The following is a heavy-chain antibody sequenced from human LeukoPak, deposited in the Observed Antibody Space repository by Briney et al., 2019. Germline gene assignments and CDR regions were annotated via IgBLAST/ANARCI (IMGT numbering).Heavy chain of an antibody. D-gene: IGHD3-3*01. CDR1: GGSISSYY. CDR3: ARDGGSSMYYDFWSGYSNWFDP. J-gene: IGHJ5*02. CDR2: IYYSGST. V-gene: IGHV4-59*01. Sequence: SETLSLTCTVSGGSISSYYWSWIRQPPGKGLEWIGYIYYSGSTNYNPSLKSRVTISVDTSKNQFSLKLGSVTAADTAVYYCARDGGSSMYYDFWSGYSNWFDPWSQGTLVTVSS.